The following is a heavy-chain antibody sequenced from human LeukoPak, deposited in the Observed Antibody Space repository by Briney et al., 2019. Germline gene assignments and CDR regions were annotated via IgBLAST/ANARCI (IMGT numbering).Heavy chain of an antibody. Sequence: ASVKISCKVSGYTFTDYYMHWVQQAPGKGLEWMGLVDPEDGETIYAEKFQGRVTITADTSTDTAYMELSSLRSEDTAVYYCARDRQYCSGGSCYFDYWGQGTLVTVSS. CDR3: ARDRQYCSGGSCYFDY. CDR2: VDPEDGET. J-gene: IGHJ4*02. D-gene: IGHD2-15*01. CDR1: GYTFTDYY. V-gene: IGHV1-69-2*01.